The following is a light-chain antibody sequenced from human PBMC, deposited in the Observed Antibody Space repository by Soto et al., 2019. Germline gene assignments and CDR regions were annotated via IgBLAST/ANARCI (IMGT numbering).Light chain of an antibody. CDR1: QSISSY. Sequence: DIQMTQSPSSLSASVGDRVTITCRASQSISSYLNWYQQKPGKAPKLLIYAASSLQSGVPSRFSGSGYGTYFTLTITTLQPEDVATYYCQEYDVVPLTFGGGTKVDIK. J-gene: IGKJ4*01. CDR3: QEYDVVPLT. CDR2: AAS. V-gene: IGKV1-39*02.